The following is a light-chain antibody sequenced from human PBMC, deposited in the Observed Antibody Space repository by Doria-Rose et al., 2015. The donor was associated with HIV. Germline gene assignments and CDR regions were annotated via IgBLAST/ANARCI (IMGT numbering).Light chain of an antibody. V-gene: IGKV2-28*01. CDR3: MQALQTPYT. J-gene: IGKJ2*01. CDR2: LGS. Sequence: DIVMTQSPLSLPVTPGQPASISCRSSQSLLHTIGYNYLDWYLQKPGQSPQLLIYLGSNRASGVPDRFSGSGSGTDFTLKISRAEAEDVGVYYCMQALQTPYTFGQGTKLEIK. CDR1: QSLLHTIGYNY.